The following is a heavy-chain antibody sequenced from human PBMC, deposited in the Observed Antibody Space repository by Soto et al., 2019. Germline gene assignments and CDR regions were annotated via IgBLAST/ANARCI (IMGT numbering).Heavy chain of an antibody. CDR3: ARRGGGDSLFDS. CDR1: GDSFSTSNYY. V-gene: IGHV4-39*01. CDR2: IFYGGGTGVT. Sequence: QLHLQESGPGLVKPSETLSLTCTVSGDSFSTSNYYWGWIRQPPGKGLEWIGNIFYGGGTGVTYSTPSLKCRVIISVDTSKNQFSLKLRSITAADTAFYFCARRGGGDSLFDSWGQGKLVTVSS. D-gene: IGHD4-17*01. J-gene: IGHJ4*02.